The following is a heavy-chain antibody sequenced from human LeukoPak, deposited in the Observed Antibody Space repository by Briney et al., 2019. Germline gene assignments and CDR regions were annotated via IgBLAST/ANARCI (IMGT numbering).Heavy chain of an antibody. CDR2: ISYDGSNK. D-gene: IGHD3-3*01. V-gene: IGHV3-30*04. J-gene: IGHJ3*02. CDR3: ASAYYDFWSGYYTGDAFDI. Sequence: GGSLRLSCAASGFTFSSYAMHWVRQAPGKGLEWVAVISYDGSNKYYADSVKGRFTISRDNYKNTLYLQMNSLRAEDTAVYYCASAYYDFWSGYYTGDAFDIWGQGTMVTVSS. CDR1: GFTFSSYA.